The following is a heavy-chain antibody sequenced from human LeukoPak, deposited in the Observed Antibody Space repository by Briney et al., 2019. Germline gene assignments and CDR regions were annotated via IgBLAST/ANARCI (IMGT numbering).Heavy chain of an antibody. CDR3: AKRAGYNSNYFDY. Sequence: GGALRLSCAASGFTFNSYAMSWVRQAPGRGLEWVSAISGSGSSTYYADSVKGRFTISRDNSRNALSLQMNSLRAEDTAVYYCAKRAGYNSNYFDYWGQGTLVTVSS. V-gene: IGHV3-23*01. CDR1: GFTFNSYA. CDR2: ISGSGSST. D-gene: IGHD5-24*01. J-gene: IGHJ4*02.